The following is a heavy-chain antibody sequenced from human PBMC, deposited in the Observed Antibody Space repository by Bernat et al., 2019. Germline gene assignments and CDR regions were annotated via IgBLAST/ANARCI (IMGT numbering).Heavy chain of an antibody. CDR3: ARPFGPPHSSGWYR. CDR1: GGSISSGGYS. Sequence: QLQLQESGSGLVKPSQTLSLTCAVSGGSISSGGYSWSWIRQPPGKGLEWIGYIYHSGSTYYNPSLKSRVTISVDRSKNQFSLKLSSVTAADTAVYYCARPFGPPHSSGWYRWGQGTLVTVSS. CDR2: IYHSGST. D-gene: IGHD6-19*01. V-gene: IGHV4-30-2*01. J-gene: IGHJ4*02.